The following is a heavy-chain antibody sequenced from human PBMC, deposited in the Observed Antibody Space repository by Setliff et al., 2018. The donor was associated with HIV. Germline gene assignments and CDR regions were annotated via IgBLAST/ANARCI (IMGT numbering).Heavy chain of an antibody. V-gene: IGHV5-51*01. CDR2: VYGGDSDT. J-gene: IGHJ4*02. CDR3: ATLTNFDH. D-gene: IGHD7-27*01. CDR1: GYSFMSYW. Sequence: GESLKISCKASGYSFMSYWIGWVRQMPGKGLEWMGIVYGGDSDTRYNPSFEGQVTMSADRSITTAYLQWSRLKASDTAMYYCATLTNFDHWGQGTLVTVSS.